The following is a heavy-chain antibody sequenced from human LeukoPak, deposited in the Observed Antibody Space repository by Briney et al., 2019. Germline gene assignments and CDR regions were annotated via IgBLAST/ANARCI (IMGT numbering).Heavy chain of an antibody. V-gene: IGHV1-69*01. J-gene: IGHJ6*03. CDR3: ASNKVDSYGLNYYYYYYMDV. CDR1: GGTFSSYA. Sequence: SVKVSCKASGGTFSSYAISWVRQAPGQGLEWMGGIIPIFGTANYARKFQGRVTITADESTSTAYMELSSLRSEDTAVYYCASNKVDSYGLNYYYYYYMDVWGKGTTVTVSS. D-gene: IGHD5-18*01. CDR2: IIPIFGTA.